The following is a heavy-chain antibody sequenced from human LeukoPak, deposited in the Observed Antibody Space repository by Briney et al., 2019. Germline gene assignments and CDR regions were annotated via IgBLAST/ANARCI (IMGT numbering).Heavy chain of an antibody. D-gene: IGHD3-22*01. CDR3: AKDHESDGYPCLDH. CDR1: RFTFSIYW. J-gene: IGHJ4*02. V-gene: IGHV3-23*01. CDR2: ISASGP. Sequence: GSLRLSCVASRFTFSIYWMSWVRQAPGKGLEWVSTISASGPYYADAVRGRFTISRDNSRNTLSLQMDSLRAEDTAVYYCAKDHESDGYPCLDHWGLGTLVTVSS.